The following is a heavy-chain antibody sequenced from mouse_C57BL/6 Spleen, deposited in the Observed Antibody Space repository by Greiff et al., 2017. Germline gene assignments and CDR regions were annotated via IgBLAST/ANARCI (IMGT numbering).Heavy chain of an antibody. J-gene: IGHJ4*01. CDR3: ARSDAMDY. CDR2: IYPGDGDT. V-gene: IGHV1-82*01. CDR1: GYAFSSSC. Sequence: VQLQQSGPELVKPGASVKISCKASGYAFSSSCMNWVKQRPGKGLEWIGRIYPGDGDTNYNGKFKGKATLTADKSSRTAYMQLSSLTSEDSAVYFCARSDAMDYWGQGTSVTVSS.